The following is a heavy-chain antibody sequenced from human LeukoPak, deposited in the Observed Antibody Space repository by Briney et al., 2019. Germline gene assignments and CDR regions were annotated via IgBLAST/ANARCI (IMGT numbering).Heavy chain of an antibody. D-gene: IGHD6-13*01. J-gene: IGHJ4*02. CDR1: GFTFSSYA. CDR2: ISGSGGST. Sequence: GGSLRLSCAASGFTFSSYAMSWVRQAPGKGLEWVSAISGSGGSTYYADSVKGRFTISRDNSKNTLYLQMKSLRAEDTAVYYCAKDQGSSPRYFDYWGQGTLVTVSS. CDR3: AKDQGSSPRYFDY. V-gene: IGHV3-23*01.